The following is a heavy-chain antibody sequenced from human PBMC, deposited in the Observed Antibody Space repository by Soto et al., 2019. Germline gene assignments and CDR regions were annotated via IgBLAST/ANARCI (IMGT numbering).Heavy chain of an antibody. V-gene: IGHV4-31*03. CDR3: ARQGIAELGYFDY. CDR2: IYYSGST. J-gene: IGHJ4*02. D-gene: IGHD1-20*01. CDR1: GGSISSGGYY. Sequence: QVQLQESGPGLVKPSQTLSLTCTVSGGSISSGGYYWSWIRQHPGKGLEWIGYIYYSGSTYYNPSLPSRVTISVDPSKNQFSLKLSSVTAADTAVYYCARQGIAELGYFDYWGQGTLVTVSS.